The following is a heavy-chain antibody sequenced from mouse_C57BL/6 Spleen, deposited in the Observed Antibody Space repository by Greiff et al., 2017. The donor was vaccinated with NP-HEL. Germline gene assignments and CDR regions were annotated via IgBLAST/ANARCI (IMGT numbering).Heavy chain of an antibody. Sequence: QVQLQQSGPELVKPGASVKISCKASGYAFSSSWMNWVKQRPGKGLEWIGRIYPGDGDTNYNGKVKGKATLTADKYSSTAYMQLSSLTSEDSAVYFCARGPYYYGSSSGAMDYWGQGTSVTVSS. J-gene: IGHJ4*01. CDR1: GYAFSSSW. CDR2: IYPGDGDT. CDR3: ARGPYYYGSSSGAMDY. V-gene: IGHV1-82*01. D-gene: IGHD1-1*01.